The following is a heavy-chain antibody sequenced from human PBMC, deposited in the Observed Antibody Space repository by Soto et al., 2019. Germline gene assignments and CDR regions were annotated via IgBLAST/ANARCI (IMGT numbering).Heavy chain of an antibody. J-gene: IGHJ6*02. CDR2: IWYDGSNK. D-gene: IGHD4-17*01. CDR1: GFTFSSYG. CDR3: ARTRYGDYGYYYYYGMDV. V-gene: IGHV3-33*01. Sequence: VGSLRLSCAASGFTFSSYGMHWVRQAPGKGLEWVAVIWYDGSNKYYADSVKGRFTISRDNSKNTLYLQMNSLRAEDTAVYYCARTRYGDYGYYYYYGMDVWGQGTTVTAP.